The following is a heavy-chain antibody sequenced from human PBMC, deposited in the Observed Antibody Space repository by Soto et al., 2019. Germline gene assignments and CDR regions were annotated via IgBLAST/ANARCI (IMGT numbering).Heavy chain of an antibody. Sequence: ASVKVSCKASGYTFTGYYMHWVRQAPGQGLEWMGWINPNSGGTNCAQKFQGRVTMTRDTSISTAYMELSRLRSDDTAVYYCARVTTVVVVAALDYWGQGTLVTVSS. CDR2: INPNSGGT. V-gene: IGHV1-2*02. J-gene: IGHJ4*02. CDR1: GYTFTGYY. D-gene: IGHD2-15*01. CDR3: ARVTTVVVVAALDY.